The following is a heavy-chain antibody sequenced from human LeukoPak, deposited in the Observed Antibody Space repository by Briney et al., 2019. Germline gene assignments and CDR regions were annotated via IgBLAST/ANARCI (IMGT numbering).Heavy chain of an antibody. CDR1: GYTFTSYA. V-gene: IGHV1-3*01. D-gene: IGHD3-9*01. CDR3: ASSTRYDILTGALDY. Sequence: GASVNVSCKASGYTFTSYAMHWVRQAPGQRLEWMGWINAGNGNTKYSQKFQGRVTITRDTSASTAYMELSSLRSEDTAVYYCASSTRYDILTGALDYWGQGTLVTVSS. J-gene: IGHJ4*02. CDR2: INAGNGNT.